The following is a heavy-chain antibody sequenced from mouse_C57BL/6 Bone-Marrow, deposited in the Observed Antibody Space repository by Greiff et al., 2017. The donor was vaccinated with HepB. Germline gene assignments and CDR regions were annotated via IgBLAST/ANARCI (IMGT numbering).Heavy chain of an antibody. CDR2: IDPSDSYT. CDR3: ARASYYGYDWFAY. V-gene: IGHV1-69*01. D-gene: IGHD2-9*01. CDR1: GYTFTSYW. J-gene: IGHJ3*01. Sequence: QVHVKQPGAELVMPGASVKLSCKASGYTFTSYWMHWVKQRPGQGLEWIGEIDPSDSYTNYNQKFKGKSTLTVDKSSSTAYMQLSSLTSEDSAVYYCARASYYGYDWFAYWGQGTLVTVSA.